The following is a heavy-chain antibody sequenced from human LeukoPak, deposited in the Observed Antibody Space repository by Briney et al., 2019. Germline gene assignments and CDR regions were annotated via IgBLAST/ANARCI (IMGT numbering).Heavy chain of an antibody. CDR1: GFTFSSYE. J-gene: IGHJ4*02. CDR3: ARDRTLGGSYYGYYFDY. Sequence: GGFLRLSCAASGFTFSSYEMNWVRQAPGKGLEWVSYISSSGSTIYYADSVKGRFTISRDNAKNSLYLQMNSLRAEDTAVYYCARDRTLGGSYYGYYFDYWGQGTLVTVSS. CDR2: ISSSGSTI. V-gene: IGHV3-48*03. D-gene: IGHD1-26*01.